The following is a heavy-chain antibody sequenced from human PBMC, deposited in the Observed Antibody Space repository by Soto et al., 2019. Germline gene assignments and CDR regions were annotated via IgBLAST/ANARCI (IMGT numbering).Heavy chain of an antibody. CDR3: ARWEHGSSRRKYDP. CDR1: GGSFSGYY. J-gene: IGHJ5*02. Sequence: QVQLQQWGAGLLKPSETLSLTCAVYGGSFSGYYWSWIRQPPGKGLEWIGEINHSGSTNYNPSLKSRVTISVDTSKNHFSLKLSSVTAADTAVYSCARWEHGSSRRKYDPWGQGTLVTVSS. D-gene: IGHD6-13*01. CDR2: INHSGST. V-gene: IGHV4-34*01.